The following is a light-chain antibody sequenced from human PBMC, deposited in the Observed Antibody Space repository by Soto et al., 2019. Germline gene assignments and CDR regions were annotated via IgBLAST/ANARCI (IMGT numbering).Light chain of an antibody. CDR3: QQYHSSLWT. Sequence: EIVLTQSPGTLSLSPGERATLSCRASQSVSSSYLAWYQQKPGQAPRLLIYGTSSMATGIPDRFSGSGSGTDFTLTISRLEPEDFEVYYCQQYHSSLWTFGQGTKVEIK. CDR1: QSVSSSY. CDR2: GTS. V-gene: IGKV3-20*01. J-gene: IGKJ1*01.